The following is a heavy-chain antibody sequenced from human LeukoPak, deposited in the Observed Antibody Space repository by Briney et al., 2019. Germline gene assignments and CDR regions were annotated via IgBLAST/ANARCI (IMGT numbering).Heavy chain of an antibody. D-gene: IGHD4-23*01. CDR2: ISGSGSST. J-gene: IGHJ3*01. CDR1: GFXFYNYA. CDR3: ARHDYHSNSDAFDV. V-gene: IGHV3-23*01. Sequence: PGGSLRLSCAGSGFXFYNYAMNWVRQAPGKELEWVSTISGSGSSTFYADSVKGRFTISRDNSKNMLYFQMNSLRAEDTAVYYCARHDYHSNSDAFDVWGQGTMVTVSS.